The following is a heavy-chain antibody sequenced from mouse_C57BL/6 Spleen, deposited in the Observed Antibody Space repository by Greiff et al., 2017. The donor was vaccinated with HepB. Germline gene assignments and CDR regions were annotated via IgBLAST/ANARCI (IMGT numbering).Heavy chain of an antibody. CDR3: ARDDVPWYFDV. J-gene: IGHJ1*03. CDR1: GYTFTSYW. CDR2: IHPNSGST. V-gene: IGHV1-64*01. Sequence: QVQLQQSGAELVKPGASVKLSCKASGYTFTSYWMHWVKQRPGQGLEWIGMIHPNSGSTNYNEKFKSKATLTVDKSSSTAYMQLSSLTSEDSAVYYCARDDVPWYFDVWGTGTTVTVSS. D-gene: IGHD5-1*01.